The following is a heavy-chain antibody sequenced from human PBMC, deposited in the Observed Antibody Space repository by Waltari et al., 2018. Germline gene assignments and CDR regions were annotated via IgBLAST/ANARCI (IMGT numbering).Heavy chain of an antibody. CDR3: ARGHRYYDSSGYGRWFDP. D-gene: IGHD3-22*01. CDR2: INHSGST. J-gene: IGHJ5*02. CDR1: GGSFSGYY. Sequence: QVQLQQWGAGLLKPSETLSLTCAVYGGSFSGYYWRWLRQPPGRGLEWIGEINHSGSTNYNPSLKSRVTISVDTSKNQFSLKLSSVTAADTAVYYCARGHRYYDSSGYGRWFDPWGQGTLVTVSS. V-gene: IGHV4-34*01.